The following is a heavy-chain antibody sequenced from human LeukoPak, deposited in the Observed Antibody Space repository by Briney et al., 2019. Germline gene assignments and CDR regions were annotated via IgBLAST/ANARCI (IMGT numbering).Heavy chain of an antibody. V-gene: IGHV2-5*02. CDR2: IYWDDDK. J-gene: IGHJ5*02. D-gene: IGHD2-2*01. CDR3: AHRRGGYCSSSSCYLNWFDP. CDR1: GFSLSTSGVG. Sequence: SGPTLVNPPQTLTLTCTFSGFSLSTSGVGVGWIRQPPGKALEWLALIYWDDDKRYSPSLESRLTITKDTSKNQVVLTMTNMDPVDTGTYYCAHRRGGYCSSSSCYLNWFDPWGQGTLVTVSS.